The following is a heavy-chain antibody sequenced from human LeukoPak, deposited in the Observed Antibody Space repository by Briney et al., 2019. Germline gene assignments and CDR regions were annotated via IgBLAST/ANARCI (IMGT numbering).Heavy chain of an antibody. J-gene: IGHJ4*02. V-gene: IGHV3-11*01. D-gene: IGHD1-26*01. Sequence: PGGSLRLSCAASGFTFSDYYMSWIRQAPGKGLEWVSYISSSGSTIYYADSVKGRFTISRDNAKNSLYLQMNSLRAEDTAVYYCAREPPRKIVGATIGFDYWGQGTLVTVSS. CDR3: AREPPRKIVGATIGFDY. CDR1: GFTFSDYY. CDR2: ISSSGSTI.